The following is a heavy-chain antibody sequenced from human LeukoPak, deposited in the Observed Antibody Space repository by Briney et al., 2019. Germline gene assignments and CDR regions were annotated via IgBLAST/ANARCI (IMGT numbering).Heavy chain of an antibody. D-gene: IGHD3-3*01. Sequence: SETLFLTCAVYGGSFSGYFWSWIRQPPGKGLEWIGEINHSGSTNYNPSLKSRVTISVDTSKNQFSLKLSSVTAADTAVYYCARSPTSFFESGFDYWGQGTLVTVSS. CDR2: INHSGST. V-gene: IGHV4-34*01. CDR3: ARSPTSFFESGFDY. J-gene: IGHJ4*02. CDR1: GGSFSGYF.